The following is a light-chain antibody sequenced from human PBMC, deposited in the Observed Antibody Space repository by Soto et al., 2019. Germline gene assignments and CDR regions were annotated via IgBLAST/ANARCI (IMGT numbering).Light chain of an antibody. Sequence: EIVLTQSPGTLSLSPGERATLSCRASQSVSSNYITWYQQKPGQAPRRLIFGASSRATGIPDRFSGSGSGTDFTLTISRLEPEDFAVYYCQQYGSSPSTFGQRTKV. CDR1: QSVSSNY. CDR2: GAS. V-gene: IGKV3-20*01. CDR3: QQYGSSPST. J-gene: IGKJ1*01.